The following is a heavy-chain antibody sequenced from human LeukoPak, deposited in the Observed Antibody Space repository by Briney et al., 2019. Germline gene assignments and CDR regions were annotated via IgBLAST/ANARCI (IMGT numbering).Heavy chain of an antibody. D-gene: IGHD5-24*01. CDR3: ARDRGYGYIDAFDI. V-gene: IGHV4-59*01. CDR1: GGSISSYY. J-gene: IGHJ3*02. CDR2: IYYSGST. Sequence: SETLSLTCTVSGGSISSYYWSWIRRPPGKGLEWIGYIYYSGSTNYNPSLKSRVTISVDTSKNQFSLKLSSVTAADTAVYYCARDRGYGYIDAFDIWGQGTMVTVSS.